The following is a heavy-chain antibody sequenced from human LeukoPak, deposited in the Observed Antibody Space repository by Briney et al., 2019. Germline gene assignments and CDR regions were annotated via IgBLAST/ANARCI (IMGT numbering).Heavy chain of an antibody. V-gene: IGHV4-59*01. CDR2: IYYSGST. CDR1: GGSITIYY. J-gene: IGHJ2*01. CDR3: AREAPAQGFDL. Sequence: SETLSLTCTVSGGSITIYYWSWIRQPAGKGLEWIGYIYYSGSTNYNPSLKSRVTISVDTSKNQFSLKLSSVTAADTAVYYCAREAPAQGFDLWGRGTLVTVSS.